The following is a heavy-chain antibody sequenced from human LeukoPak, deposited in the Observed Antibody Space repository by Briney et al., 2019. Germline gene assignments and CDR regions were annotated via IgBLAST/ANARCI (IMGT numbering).Heavy chain of an antibody. V-gene: IGHV1-46*01. CDR1: GGTFSSYA. Sequence: ASVKVSCKASGGTFSSYAISWVRQAPGQGLEWMGIINPSGGSTSYAQKFQGRVTMTRDTSTSTVYMELSSLRSEDTAVYYCARDDSLGSGYGEDWFDPWGQGTLVTVSS. J-gene: IGHJ5*02. D-gene: IGHD5-12*01. CDR3: ARDDSLGSGYGEDWFDP. CDR2: INPSGGST.